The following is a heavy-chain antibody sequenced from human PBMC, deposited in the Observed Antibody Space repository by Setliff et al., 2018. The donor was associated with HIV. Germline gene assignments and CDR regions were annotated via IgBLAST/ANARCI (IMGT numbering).Heavy chain of an antibody. D-gene: IGHD6-6*01. CDR1: GFTFSSYW. CDR2: INSDGSST. Sequence: LRLSCAASGFTFSSYWMHWVRQAPGKGLVWVSRINSDGSSTSYADSVKGRFTISRDNAKNTLYLQMNSLRAEDTAAYYCALTPYSSSSLSYWGQGNLVTVSS. J-gene: IGHJ4*02. CDR3: ALTPYSSSSLSY. V-gene: IGHV3-74*01.